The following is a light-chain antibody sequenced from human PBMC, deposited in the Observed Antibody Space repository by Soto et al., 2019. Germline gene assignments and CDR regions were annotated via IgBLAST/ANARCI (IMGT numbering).Light chain of an antibody. CDR1: SSDIGGFNY. J-gene: IGLJ1*01. V-gene: IGLV2-14*01. CDR2: EVS. CDR3: FSKISGFVYG. Sequence: QSVLTQAASVSGCPGQSITISCTGTSSDIGGFNYVSWYQQNPGKAPKLMIYEVSKRPSGVSNRFSGSKSGNTASLTISGLQAEDEADYFCFSKISGFVYGFGTGTKVTVL.